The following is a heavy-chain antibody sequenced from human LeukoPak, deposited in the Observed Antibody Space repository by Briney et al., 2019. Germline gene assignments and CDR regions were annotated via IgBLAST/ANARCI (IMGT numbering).Heavy chain of an antibody. CDR3: ATGPSITMGRGVINPYYYYGMDV. Sequence: ASVKVSCKVSGYTLAELSMHWVRQAPGKGPEWMGGFDPEDGETIYAQKFQGRVTMTEDTSTDTAYMELSSLRSEDTAVYYCATGPSITMGRGVINPYYYYGMDVWGKGTTVTVSS. CDR1: GYTLAELS. D-gene: IGHD3-10*01. J-gene: IGHJ6*04. CDR2: FDPEDGET. V-gene: IGHV1-24*01.